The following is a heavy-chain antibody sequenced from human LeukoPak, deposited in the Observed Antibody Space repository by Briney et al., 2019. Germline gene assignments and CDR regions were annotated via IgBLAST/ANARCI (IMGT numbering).Heavy chain of an antibody. CDR2: ISSSSSYI. CDR3: ARMQGGMAFDI. V-gene: IGHV3-21*01. CDR1: GFIFSSNN. Sequence: PGGSLRLSCAGSGFIFSSNNMNWVRQAPGKGLEWVSSISSSSSYIYYADSVKGRFTISRDNAKNSLYLQMNSLRAEDTAVYYCARMQGGMAFDIWGQGTMVTVSS. J-gene: IGHJ3*02. D-gene: IGHD1-26*01.